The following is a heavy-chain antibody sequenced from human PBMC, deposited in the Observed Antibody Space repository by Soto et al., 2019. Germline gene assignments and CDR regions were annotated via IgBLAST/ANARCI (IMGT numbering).Heavy chain of an antibody. J-gene: IGHJ4*02. D-gene: IGHD3-3*01. CDR1: GGSISSSSYY. Sequence: SETLSLTCTVSGGSISSSSYYWGWIRQPPGKGLEWIGSIYYSGSTYYNPSLKSRVTISVDTSKNQFSLKLSSVTAADTAVYYCSRQRYDFWSGYYSVQNIDYWGQGTLVTVSS. V-gene: IGHV4-39*01. CDR3: SRQRYDFWSGYYSVQNIDY. CDR2: IYYSGST.